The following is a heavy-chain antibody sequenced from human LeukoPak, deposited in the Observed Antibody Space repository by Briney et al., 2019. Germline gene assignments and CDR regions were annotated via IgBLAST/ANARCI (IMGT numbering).Heavy chain of an antibody. Sequence: SETLSLTCAVSGGSISSSNWWSWVRQPPGKGLEWIGEIYHSGSTNYNPSLKSRVTISVDTSKNQFSLKLSSVTAADTAVYYCARGQGGKSDYWGQGTLVTVSS. CDR1: GGSISSSNW. V-gene: IGHV4-4*02. CDR3: ARGQGGKSDY. J-gene: IGHJ4*02. CDR2: IYHSGST. D-gene: IGHD4-23*01.